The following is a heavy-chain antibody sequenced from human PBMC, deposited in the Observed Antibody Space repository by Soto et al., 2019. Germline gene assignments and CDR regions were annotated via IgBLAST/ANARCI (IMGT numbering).Heavy chain of an antibody. Sequence: ASVKVSCKASGFTFTSSAVQWVRQARGQRLEWIGWIVVGSGNTNYAQKFQERVTITRDMSTSTAYMELSSLRSEDTAVYYCAADLYYDSSGYSNWFDPWGQGTLVTVSS. CDR1: GFTFTSSA. V-gene: IGHV1-58*01. CDR2: IVVGSGNT. CDR3: AADLYYDSSGYSNWFDP. J-gene: IGHJ5*02. D-gene: IGHD3-22*01.